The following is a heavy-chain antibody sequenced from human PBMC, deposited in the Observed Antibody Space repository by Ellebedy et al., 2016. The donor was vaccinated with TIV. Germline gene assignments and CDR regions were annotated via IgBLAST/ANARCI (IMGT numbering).Heavy chain of an antibody. V-gene: IGHV4-59*02. D-gene: IGHD2-15*01. CDR1: NGSVSGYY. Sequence: SETLSLXCTVSNGSVSGYYWSWIRQPPGKGLEWIGYIYYSGYTTYNPSLKSRVTISVSTSKNQITLNLSSVTAADTAVYYCARFIPIGYCTTGDCDRGCDFWGQGTLVTVSS. J-gene: IGHJ4*02. CDR3: ARFIPIGYCTTGDCDRGCDF. CDR2: IYYSGYT.